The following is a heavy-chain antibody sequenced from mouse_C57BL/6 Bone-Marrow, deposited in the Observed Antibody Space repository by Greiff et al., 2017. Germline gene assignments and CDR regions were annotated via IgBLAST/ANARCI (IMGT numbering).Heavy chain of an antibody. CDR3: ARDYSNWGFAY. V-gene: IGHV1-81*01. J-gene: IGHJ3*01. CDR1: GYTFTSYG. D-gene: IGHD2-5*01. CDR2: IYPRSGNT. Sequence: VQLQQSGAELARPGASVKLSCKASGYTFTSYGISWVKQRTGQGLEWIGEIYPRSGNTYYNEKFKGKATLTADKSSSTAYMELRSLTSEDSAVYFCARDYSNWGFAYWGQGTLVTVSA.